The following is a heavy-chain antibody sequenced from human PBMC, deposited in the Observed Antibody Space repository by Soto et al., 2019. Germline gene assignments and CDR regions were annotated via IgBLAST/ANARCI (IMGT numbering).Heavy chain of an antibody. CDR3: ARMGDVPSYYYGLDV. D-gene: IGHD3-16*01. CDR1: GYSFTRYG. Sequence: QVQLVQSGAEVKKPGASVKVSCKASGYSFTRYGISWVRQAPGQGLEWMGWISGYNANTNYPENLQGRVTMTTDTPTITAYMEVRNLISDDTAGYYCARMGDVPSYYYGLDVWGQGTTVTVSS. V-gene: IGHV1-18*01. CDR2: ISGYNANT. J-gene: IGHJ6*02.